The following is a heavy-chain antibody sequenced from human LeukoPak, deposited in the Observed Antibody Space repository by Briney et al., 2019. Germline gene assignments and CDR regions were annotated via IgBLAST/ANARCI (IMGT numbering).Heavy chain of an antibody. Sequence: ASVKVSCKASGYTFTSYGISWVRQAPGQGLEWMGWISAYNGNTNYAQKLQGRVTMTTDTSTSTAYMELRSLRSDDTAVYYCARGPRYVWGSYPYYFDYWGQGTLVTVSS. CDR1: GYTFTSYG. CDR3: ARGPRYVWGSYPYYFDY. J-gene: IGHJ4*02. CDR2: ISAYNGNT. D-gene: IGHD3-16*02. V-gene: IGHV1-18*01.